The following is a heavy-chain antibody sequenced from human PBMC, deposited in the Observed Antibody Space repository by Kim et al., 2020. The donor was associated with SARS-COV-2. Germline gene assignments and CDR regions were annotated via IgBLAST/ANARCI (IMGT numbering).Heavy chain of an antibody. D-gene: IGHD3-9*01. CDR2: ISSSSSTI. V-gene: IGHV3-48*02. CDR1: GFTFSSYS. Sequence: GGSLRLSCAASGFTFSSYSMNWVRQAPGKGLEWVSYISSSSSTIYYADSVKGRFTISRDNAKNSLYLQMNSLRDEDTAVYYCAAELRYFDWEQWDYWGQGTLVTVSS. J-gene: IGHJ4*02. CDR3: AAELRYFDWEQWDY.